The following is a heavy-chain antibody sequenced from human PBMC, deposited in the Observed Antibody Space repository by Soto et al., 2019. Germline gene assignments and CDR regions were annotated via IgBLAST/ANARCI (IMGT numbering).Heavy chain of an antibody. CDR1: GYTFTSYY. CDR3: GPRGAVADPRGY. CDR2: INPSGGST. D-gene: IGHD6-19*01. V-gene: IGHV1-46*01. J-gene: IGHJ4*02. Sequence: ASVKVSCKASGYTFTSYYMHWVRQAPGQGLEWMGIINPSGGSTSYAQKFQGRVAISVDTSKNQFSLNLRSVTAADTAVYYCGPRGAVADPRGYWGQGTLVTVSS.